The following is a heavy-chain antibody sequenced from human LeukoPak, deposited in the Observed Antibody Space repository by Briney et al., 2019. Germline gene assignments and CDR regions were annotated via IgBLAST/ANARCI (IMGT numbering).Heavy chain of an antibody. Sequence: GGSLRLSCAASGFTFSRSGMHWVRQAPGKGLEWVTFIGYDGSKIYYADSVEGRFTISRDNSRNTLYLQMNSLRAEDTAVYCCAKEGRGGFDIWGQGTMVTVSS. D-gene: IGHD3-16*01. CDR2: IGYDGSKI. CDR1: GFTFSRSG. J-gene: IGHJ3*02. CDR3: AKEGRGGFDI. V-gene: IGHV3-30*02.